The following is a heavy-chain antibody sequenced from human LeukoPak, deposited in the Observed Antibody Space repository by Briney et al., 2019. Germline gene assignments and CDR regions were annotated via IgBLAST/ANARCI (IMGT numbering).Heavy chain of an antibody. CDR2: IYPGDSDT. V-gene: IGHV5-51*01. J-gene: IGHJ2*01. D-gene: IGHD6-19*01. Sequence: GESLKTSCKGSGYSFTSYWIGWVPQMPGKGLGWMGIIYPGDSDTRYSPSFQGQVTISADKSISTAYLQWSSLKASDTAMYYCARRGGSSGWYNWYFDLWGRGTLVTVSS. CDR3: ARRGGSSGWYNWYFDL. CDR1: GYSFTSYW.